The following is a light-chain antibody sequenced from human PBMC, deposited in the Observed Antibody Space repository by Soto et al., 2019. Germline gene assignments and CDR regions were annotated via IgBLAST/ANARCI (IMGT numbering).Light chain of an antibody. J-gene: IGKJ1*01. V-gene: IGKV3-15*01. CDR3: QQYNNWPWT. CDR2: GAS. CDR1: QSVSSS. Sequence: EIVMTQAPATLSVSPGERATLSCRASQSVSSSLAWYQQKPGQAPRLLIYGASTRATGIPARFSGSGSGTEFTLTISSLQSGDFAVYYCQQYNNWPWTFGQGTKVEIQ.